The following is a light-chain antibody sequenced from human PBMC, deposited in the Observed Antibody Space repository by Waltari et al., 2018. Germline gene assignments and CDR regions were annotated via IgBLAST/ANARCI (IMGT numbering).Light chain of an antibody. J-gene: IGKJ3*01. CDR1: QSVLYSSNNQNY. Sequence: DIVMTQSPDSLAVSLGERATINCQSSQSVLYSSNNQNYLAWYQQKPGQPPKLLIYWASTRESGVPYRFSGSGSGTDFTLTISSLQAEDVAVYYCQQYYITPFTFGPGTKVDIK. CDR3: QQYYITPFT. V-gene: IGKV4-1*01. CDR2: WAS.